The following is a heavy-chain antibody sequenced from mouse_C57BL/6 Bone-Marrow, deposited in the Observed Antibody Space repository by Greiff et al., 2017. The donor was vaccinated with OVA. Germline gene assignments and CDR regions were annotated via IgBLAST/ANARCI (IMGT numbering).Heavy chain of an antibody. CDR3: ARNYYGSSYNYAMDY. CDR2: IWTGGGT. J-gene: IGHJ4*01. CDR1: GFSFTSYA. V-gene: IGHV2-9-1*01. Sequence: VQLVESGPGLVAPSQSLSITCTVSGFSFTSYAISWVRQPPGKGLEWLGVIWTGGGTNYNSALKSRLSISKDNSKSQVFLKMNSLQTDDTARYYCARNYYGSSYNYAMDYWGQGTSVTVSS. D-gene: IGHD1-1*01.